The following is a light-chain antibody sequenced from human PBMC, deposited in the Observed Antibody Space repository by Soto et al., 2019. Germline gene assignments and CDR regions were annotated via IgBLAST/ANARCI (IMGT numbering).Light chain of an antibody. V-gene: IGKV3D-15*01. CDR2: GAS. J-gene: IGKJ4*01. Sequence: EIVMTQSTATLSVSPGERATLSCRASQSVSSNLAWYQQKPGQAPRLLIYGASTRATGIPARFSGSGSGTEFTLTISSLQSADFAVYYCQQYNNWPLTFGGGNKVEIK. CDR1: QSVSSN. CDR3: QQYNNWPLT.